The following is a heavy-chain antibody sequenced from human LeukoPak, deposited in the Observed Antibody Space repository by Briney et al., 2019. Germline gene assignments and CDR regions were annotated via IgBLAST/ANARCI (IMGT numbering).Heavy chain of an antibody. CDR3: SKDTFGAEDY. V-gene: IGHV3-30-3*01. D-gene: IGHD3-10*01. Sequence: GGSLRLSCAASGFTFSSYAMHWVRQAPGKGLEWVAVISYDGSNKYYADSVKGRFTISRDNSKNTLYLQMNSLRAEDTAIYYCSKDTFGAEDYWGQETLVTVSS. CDR2: ISYDGSNK. CDR1: GFTFSSYA. J-gene: IGHJ4*02.